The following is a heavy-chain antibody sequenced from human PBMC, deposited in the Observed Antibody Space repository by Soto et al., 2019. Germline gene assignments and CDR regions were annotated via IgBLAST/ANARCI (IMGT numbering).Heavy chain of an antibody. Sequence: EVQVLESGGDLIQPGGSLRLSCAAFGFTFSNYPMVWVRQAPEKGLEWVTTIGANGAATHYADPVKGRFTIARDNSKNTMYLQMDSLRSEDTAVYYCAKEGFSRGEAGGFDFWGQGTLVTVSS. CDR2: IGANGAAT. J-gene: IGHJ3*01. V-gene: IGHV3-23*01. CDR1: GFTFSNYP. CDR3: AKEGFSRGEAGGFDF. D-gene: IGHD3-10*01.